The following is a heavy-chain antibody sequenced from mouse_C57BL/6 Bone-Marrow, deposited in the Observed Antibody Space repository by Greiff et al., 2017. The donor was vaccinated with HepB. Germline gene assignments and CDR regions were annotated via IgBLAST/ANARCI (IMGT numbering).Heavy chain of an antibody. Sequence: VQLQQSGPELVKPGASVKISCKASGYSFTGYYMNWVKQSPEKSLEWIGEINPSTGGTTYNQKFKAKATLTVDKSSSTAYMQLKSLTSEDSAVYYCARVLTGRCSFAYWGQGTLVTVSA. D-gene: IGHD4-1*01. CDR1: GYSFTGYY. CDR2: INPSTGGT. CDR3: ARVLTGRCSFAY. J-gene: IGHJ3*01. V-gene: IGHV1-42*01.